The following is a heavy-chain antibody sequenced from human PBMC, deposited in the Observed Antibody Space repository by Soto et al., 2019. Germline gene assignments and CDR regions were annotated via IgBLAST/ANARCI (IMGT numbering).Heavy chain of an antibody. V-gene: IGHV1-2*02. CDR1: GYPVTAYY. D-gene: IGHD3-3*01. J-gene: IGHJ3*02. CDR3: ARGGGVGVAGSAAFDM. Sequence: QLHLVQSGAVVKKPGASVTVSCSASGYPVTAYYMHWVRQAPGRGLEWMGGINPATGAAKYTQTFRGRGTMARDTSTGTVFKELGGLTSGGTAVFFWARGGGVGVAGSAAFDMWGQGTLVTVSS. CDR2: INPATGAA.